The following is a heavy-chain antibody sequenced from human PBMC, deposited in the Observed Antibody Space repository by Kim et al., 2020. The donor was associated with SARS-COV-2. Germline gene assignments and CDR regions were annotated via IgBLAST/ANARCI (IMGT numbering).Heavy chain of an antibody. V-gene: IGHV3-30*04. CDR3: ARDFSNYGSGSYRGVYYYYYGMDV. CDR2: ISYDGSNK. D-gene: IGHD3-10*01. Sequence: GGSLRLSCAASGFTFSSSAMHWVRQAPGKGLEWVAVISYDGSNKYYADSVKGRFTISRDNSKNTLDLQMNSLRAEDTAVYYCARDFSNYGSGSYRGVYYYYYGMDVWGQGTTVTVSS. J-gene: IGHJ6*02. CDR1: GFTFSSSA.